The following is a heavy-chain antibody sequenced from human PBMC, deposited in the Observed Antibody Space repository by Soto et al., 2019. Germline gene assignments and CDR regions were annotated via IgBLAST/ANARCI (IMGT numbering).Heavy chain of an antibody. CDR1: GFIFSGCG. CDR3: VRDGPGMTIYDY. Sequence: QVQLVESGGGVVQPGRSLRLSCAASGFIFSGCGMHWVRQAPGKGLEWVAVIWDDGSKKYYADFVKGRFTISRDNSKNTLYQQMNSLRGDDTAVYYCVRDGPGMTIYDYWGQGTLVTV. CDR2: IWDDGSKK. V-gene: IGHV3-33*01. J-gene: IGHJ4*02. D-gene: IGHD3-9*01.